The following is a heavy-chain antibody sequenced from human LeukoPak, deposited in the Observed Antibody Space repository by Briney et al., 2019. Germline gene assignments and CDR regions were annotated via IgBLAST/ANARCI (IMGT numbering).Heavy chain of an antibody. CDR3: ARIPGGTNYFDY. Sequence: GGSLRLSCAVSGITLSNYGMSWVRQAPGKGLEWVAGISGSGGSTNYADSVKGRFTISRDDSKSTLYLQMNSLRAGDTAVYYCARIPGGTNYFDYWGQGTLVTVSS. V-gene: IGHV3-23*01. D-gene: IGHD3-16*01. CDR2: ISGSGGST. CDR1: GITLSNYG. J-gene: IGHJ4*02.